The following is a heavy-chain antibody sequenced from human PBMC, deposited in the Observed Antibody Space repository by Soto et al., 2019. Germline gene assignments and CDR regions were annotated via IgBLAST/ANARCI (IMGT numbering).Heavy chain of an antibody. CDR1: GGTFTTYS. CDR2: VIPSIESP. Sequence: QVQLVQSGAEVKKPGSSVQVSCKASGGTFTTYSFIWVRQAPGQGLEWLGSVIPSIESPNYAQKFQARVTISAHESTRTAFLELRRLRSDDTAVYFCAGGSEDWSNLGFFDSWGQGTLVTVSS. D-gene: IGHD3-9*01. J-gene: IGHJ4*02. V-gene: IGHV1-69*18. CDR3: AGGSEDWSNLGFFDS.